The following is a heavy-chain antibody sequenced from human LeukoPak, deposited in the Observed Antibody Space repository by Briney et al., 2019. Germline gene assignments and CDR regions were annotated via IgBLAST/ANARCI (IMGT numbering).Heavy chain of an antibody. CDR2: ISTYNGYT. J-gene: IGHJ4*02. CDR3: ARTPPPTIVGAHYFDY. D-gene: IGHD1-26*01. CDR1: GYSFTGYY. Sequence: GASVKVSCKASGYSFTGYYIQWFRQAPGQGLEWMGWISTYNGYTNYAQNLQGRVTMTTDTSASTVYLELRSLRSDDTAVYYCARTPPPTIVGAHYFDYWGQGTLVTVSS. V-gene: IGHV1-18*04.